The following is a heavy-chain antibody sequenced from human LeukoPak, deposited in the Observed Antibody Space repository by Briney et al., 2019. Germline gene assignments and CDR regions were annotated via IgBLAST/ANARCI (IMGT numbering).Heavy chain of an antibody. D-gene: IGHD6-6*01. Sequence: GGSLTLSCAASGFTFSSYGMHWVRQAAGKGLEWVAFIRYDGSNQYYADSVKARFTISRDNSKNTLYLQMNSLRAEDTAVYYCAKPPRYSSSYPDYWGQGTLVTVSS. CDR3: AKPPRYSSSYPDY. CDR2: IRYDGSNQ. CDR1: GFTFSSYG. J-gene: IGHJ4*02. V-gene: IGHV3-30*02.